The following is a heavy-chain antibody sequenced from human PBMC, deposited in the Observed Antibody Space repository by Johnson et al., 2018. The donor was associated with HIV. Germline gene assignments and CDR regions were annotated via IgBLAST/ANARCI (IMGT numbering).Heavy chain of an antibody. CDR1: GFTFSSYG. D-gene: IGHD2-8*02. CDR2: ISYDGSNK. CDR3: ARDDCTAGICYNAFDI. J-gene: IGHJ3*02. V-gene: IGHV3-30*03. Sequence: QVQLVESGGGVVQPGRSLRLSCVASGFTFSSYGMHWVRQAPGQGLEWVAVISYDGSNKYYADTVKGRFTISRDNSKNTLYLQMNSLRAEEPAVYYCARDDCTAGICYNAFDIWSQGTMVTVSS.